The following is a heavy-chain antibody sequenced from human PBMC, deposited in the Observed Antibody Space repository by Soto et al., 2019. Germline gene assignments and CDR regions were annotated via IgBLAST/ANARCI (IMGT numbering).Heavy chain of an antibody. V-gene: IGHV4-39*01. D-gene: IGHD3-22*01. J-gene: IGHJ4*02. CDR3: ARQNYYDSSGPWDFDY. CDR2: IYYSGST. Sequence: YWGWIRQPPGKGLEWIGSIYYSGSTYYNPSLKSRVTISVDTSKNQFSLKLSSVTAADTAVYYCARQNYYDSSGPWDFDYWGQGTLVTVSS. CDR1: Y.